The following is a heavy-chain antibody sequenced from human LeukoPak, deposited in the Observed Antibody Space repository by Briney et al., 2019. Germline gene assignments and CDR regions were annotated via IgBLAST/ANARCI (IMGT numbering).Heavy chain of an antibody. CDR2: IYYSGST. D-gene: IGHD3-16*01. Sequence: SETLSLTCNVSGGSISSSSYYWGWIRQPPGKGLEWIGSIYYSGSTYYNPSLKSRVTISVDTSKNQFSLKLSSVTAADTAVYYCARLSRLRGLDYWGQGTLVTVSS. V-gene: IGHV4-39*01. CDR3: ARLSRLRGLDY. J-gene: IGHJ4*02. CDR1: GGSISSSSYY.